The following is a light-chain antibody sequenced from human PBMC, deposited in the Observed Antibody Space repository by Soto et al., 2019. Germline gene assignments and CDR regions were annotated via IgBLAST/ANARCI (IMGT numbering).Light chain of an antibody. CDR3: QQYNSYSRT. Sequence: DIQIPQSPSTLSASVGDKVTITCRACQSISSWLAWYQQKPGKAPKLLIYDASSLESGVPSRFSGSGSGTEFTLTISSLQPDDFATYYCQQYNSYSRTFGQGTKVDIK. V-gene: IGKV1-5*01. J-gene: IGKJ1*01. CDR2: DAS. CDR1: QSISSW.